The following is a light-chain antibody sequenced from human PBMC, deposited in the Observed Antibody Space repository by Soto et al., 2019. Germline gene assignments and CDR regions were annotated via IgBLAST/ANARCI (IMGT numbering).Light chain of an antibody. Sequence: DIQMTQSPSTLSAFVGDRVTITCRASQSINSWLAWYQQKPGKAPKLLIYRASNLESGVPSRFSGSGSGTEFTLTISSLQPDDFATYYCQQYNSYSSWTFGQGTKVEIK. CDR1: QSINSW. CDR2: RAS. J-gene: IGKJ1*01. V-gene: IGKV1-5*03. CDR3: QQYNSYSSWT.